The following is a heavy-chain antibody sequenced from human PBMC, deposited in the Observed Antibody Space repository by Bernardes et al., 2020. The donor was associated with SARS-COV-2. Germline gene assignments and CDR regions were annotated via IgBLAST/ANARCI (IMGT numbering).Heavy chain of an antibody. Sequence: GGSLRLSCAASGFTFSIYSMNRVRQAPGTGLEWISSISSSSNFIYYADSVRGRFTISRDNAKNSLYLQMNSLRADDTAVYYCATDETLLRFAHWGQGTLVAVSA. CDR3: ATDETLLRFAH. CDR1: GFTFSIYS. V-gene: IGHV3-21*01. J-gene: IGHJ4*02. CDR2: ISSSSNFI. D-gene: IGHD3-3*01.